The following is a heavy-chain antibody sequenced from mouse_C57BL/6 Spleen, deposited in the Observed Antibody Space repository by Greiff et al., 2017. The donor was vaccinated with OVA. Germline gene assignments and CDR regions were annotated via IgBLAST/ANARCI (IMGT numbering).Heavy chain of an antibody. CDR1: GYTFTDYN. Sequence: EVQRVESGPELVKPGASVKMSCKASGYTFTDYNMHWVKQSHGKSLEWIGYINPNNGGTSYNQKFKGKATLTVNKSSSTAYMELRSLTSEDSAVYYCASYYGSSPDYWGQGTTLTVSS. CDR2: INPNNGGT. J-gene: IGHJ2*01. CDR3: ASYYGSSPDY. D-gene: IGHD1-1*01. V-gene: IGHV1-22*01.